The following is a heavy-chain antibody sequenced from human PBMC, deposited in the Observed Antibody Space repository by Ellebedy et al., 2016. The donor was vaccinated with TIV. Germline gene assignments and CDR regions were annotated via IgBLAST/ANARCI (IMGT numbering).Heavy chain of an antibody. CDR3: ARMLIDYGDPLID. J-gene: IGHJ4*02. D-gene: IGHD4-17*01. V-gene: IGHV3-23*01. CDR2: ISGSGGST. CDR1: GFTFSSYA. Sequence: GESLKISCAASGFTFSSYAMSWVRQAPGKGLEWVSAISGSGGSTYYADSVKGRFTISRDNSKNTLYLQMNSLRAEDTAVYYCARMLIDYGDPLIDWGQGTLVTVSS.